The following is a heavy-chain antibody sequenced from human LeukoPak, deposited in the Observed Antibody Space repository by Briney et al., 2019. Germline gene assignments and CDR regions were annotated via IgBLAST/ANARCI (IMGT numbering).Heavy chain of an antibody. Sequence: SVKVSCKASEGSFRSYAISWVRQAPGQGLEWMGEIIPMFGTTNYAQKFQGRVTVTADESTRTAYMELSSLRSEDTAVYYCARGVVVVAALVQYYYYGMDVWGQGTTVTVSS. V-gene: IGHV1-69*13. CDR3: ARGVVVVAALVQYYYYGMDV. J-gene: IGHJ6*02. D-gene: IGHD2-15*01. CDR2: IIPMFGTT. CDR1: EGSFRSYA.